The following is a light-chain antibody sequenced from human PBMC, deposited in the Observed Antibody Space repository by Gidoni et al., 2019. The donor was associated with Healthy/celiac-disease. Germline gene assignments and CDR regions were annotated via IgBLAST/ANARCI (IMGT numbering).Light chain of an antibody. V-gene: IGKV1-39*01. CDR3: PQSYSTPYT. J-gene: IGKJ2*01. CDR1: QSISSY. CDR2: AAS. Sequence: DIQMTQYPSSLSASVGDRVTITCRASQSISSYLNWYQQKPGKAPKLLIYAASSLQSGVPSRFSGSGSGTDFTLTISSLQPEDFATYYCPQSYSTPYTFGQGTKLEIK.